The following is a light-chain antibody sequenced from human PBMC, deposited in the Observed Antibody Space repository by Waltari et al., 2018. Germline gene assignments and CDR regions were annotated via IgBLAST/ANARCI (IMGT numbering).Light chain of an antibody. Sequence: QSALTQPASLSGSPGQSITISCTGTSSDVGYYNLVSWYQQHPGKAPKLMIYEVNKRPSGVSNRVSASKSGNTASLTISGLQAEDEADYHCCSYAGGSTFVVFGGGTKLTVL. CDR2: EVN. CDR3: CSYAGGSTFVV. J-gene: IGLJ2*01. V-gene: IGLV2-23*02. CDR1: SSDVGYYNL.